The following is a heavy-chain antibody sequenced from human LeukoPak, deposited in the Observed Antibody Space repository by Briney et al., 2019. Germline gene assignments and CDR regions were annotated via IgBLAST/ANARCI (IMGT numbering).Heavy chain of an antibody. D-gene: IGHD1/OR15-1a*01. V-gene: IGHV4-4*07. CDR3: TRSTTIPD. CDR2: IHTSGNT. J-gene: IGHJ4*02. Sequence: SETLSLTCTVSGGSISNYYWSWIRQPAGKGLEWIGRIHTSGNTNYNPSPKSRVTMSVETSKNQISLTLSYVPGADTATHYYTRSTTIPDCGQGTLVTVSS. CDR1: GGSISNYY.